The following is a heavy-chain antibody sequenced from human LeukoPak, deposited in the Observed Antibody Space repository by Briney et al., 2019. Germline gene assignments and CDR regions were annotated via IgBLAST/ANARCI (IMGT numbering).Heavy chain of an antibody. CDR1: GFTFTNYA. Sequence: PGASLRLSCTTSGFTFTNYAMNWVRQAPGKGLEWVSAISDSADSTYYADSVKGRVTISRDNSKNTLYLQMNSLRAEDTAVYYCAKLPGTYYFDYWGQGTLLTVSS. CDR2: ISDSADST. CDR3: AKLPGTYYFDY. D-gene: IGHD1-1*01. J-gene: IGHJ4*02. V-gene: IGHV3-23*01.